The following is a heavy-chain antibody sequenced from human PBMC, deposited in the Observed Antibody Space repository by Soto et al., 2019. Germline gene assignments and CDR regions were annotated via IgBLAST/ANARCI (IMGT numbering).Heavy chain of an antibody. V-gene: IGHV3-23*01. D-gene: IGHD3-10*01. Sequence: EVQLLESGGGLVQPGGSLRLSCAASGFTFSSYAMSWVRQAPGKGREWVSAVSGNGQGIYYADSVRGRFTISRDNSKNTVFLHMDSLRAEDTAVYYCAKDRDYPRDYFHYWGQGTLVTVSS. CDR1: GFTFSSYA. J-gene: IGHJ4*02. CDR3: AKDRDYPRDYFHY. CDR2: VSGNGQGI.